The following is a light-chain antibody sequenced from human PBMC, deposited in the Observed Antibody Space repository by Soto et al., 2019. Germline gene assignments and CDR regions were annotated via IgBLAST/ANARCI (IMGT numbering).Light chain of an antibody. CDR1: QSVNSW. CDR3: QQYFTEGA. Sequence: DIQMTQSPSTLSASVGDRVTITCRASQSVNSWLAWYQQKPGQAPDLLIYKASILESGVPSRFSGSGSGTEFTLTISSLQPEDFATYYCQQYFTEGAFGQGTKLEIK. CDR2: KAS. J-gene: IGKJ2*01. V-gene: IGKV1-5*03.